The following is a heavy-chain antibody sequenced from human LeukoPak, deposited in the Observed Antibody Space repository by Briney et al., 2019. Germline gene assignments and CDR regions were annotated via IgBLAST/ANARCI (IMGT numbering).Heavy chain of an antibody. D-gene: IGHD3-22*01. CDR3: ARDTGAYYDGGGLDY. CDR1: GFTFSSYS. CDR2: ISSSSSYI. Sequence: PGGSLRLSRAASGFTFSSYSMNWVRQAPGKGLEWVSSISSSSSYIYYADSVKGRFTISRDNAKNSLYLQMNSLRAEDTAVYYCARDTGAYYDGGGLDYWGQGTLVTVSS. J-gene: IGHJ4*02. V-gene: IGHV3-21*01.